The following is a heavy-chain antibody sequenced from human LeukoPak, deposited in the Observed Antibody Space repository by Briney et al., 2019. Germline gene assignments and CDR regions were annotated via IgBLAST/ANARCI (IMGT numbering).Heavy chain of an antibody. Sequence: GGSLRHSCAASGIAVSGNYMTWVRQTPGKGLEWVSFISNNTNTFYTDSVRGRFTIPRHRSKNTLLLQMNSLRDEDSAVYYCGISQTVHHLFEAWGQGTLVTVSS. J-gene: IGHJ5*02. V-gene: IGHV3-53*01. CDR2: ISNNTNT. CDR3: GISQTVHHLFEA. CDR1: GIAVSGNY. D-gene: IGHD1-14*01.